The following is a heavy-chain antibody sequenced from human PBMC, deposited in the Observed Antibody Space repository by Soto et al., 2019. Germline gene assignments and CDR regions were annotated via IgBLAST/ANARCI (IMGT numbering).Heavy chain of an antibody. CDR2: IYHSGGT. V-gene: IGHV4-30-2*01. D-gene: IGHD3-22*01. Sequence: QLQLQESGSGLVKPSQTLSVTCAVSGDSISSGGYSWNWIRQPPGKGLEWIGYIYHSGGTDYNPSLKSRVTITVDSSNNQFSLKLSSVTAADTAVYYCARDSRSGYYLDYWGQGSLVTVSS. J-gene: IGHJ4*02. CDR1: GDSISSGGYS. CDR3: ARDSRSGYYLDY.